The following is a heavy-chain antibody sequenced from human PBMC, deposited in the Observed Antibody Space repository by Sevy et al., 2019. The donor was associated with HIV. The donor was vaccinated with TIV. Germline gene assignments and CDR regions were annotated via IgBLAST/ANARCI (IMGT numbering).Heavy chain of an antibody. Sequence: GGSLRLSCSASGFTFSSYPMHWVRQAPGKGLEDVSLISGNGGSTYYADSVKGRFTISRDNFKKTLYLQMSSLRAEDTAVYYCVTRGGLVGATDFDYWGQGTRVTVSS. CDR2: ISGNGGST. V-gene: IGHV3-64D*06. J-gene: IGHJ4*02. CDR1: GFTFSSYP. D-gene: IGHD1-26*01. CDR3: VTRGGLVGATDFDY.